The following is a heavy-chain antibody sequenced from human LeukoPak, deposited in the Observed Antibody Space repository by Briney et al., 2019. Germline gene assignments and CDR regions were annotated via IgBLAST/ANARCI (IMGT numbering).Heavy chain of an antibody. CDR2: MNPNSGNT. Sequence: ASVKVSCKASGYTFTSYDINWVRQATGQGLEWMGWMNPNSGNTGYAQKFQGRVTITRNTSISTAYMELSSLRSEDTAVYYCARGLGDDFWSGPHAFDIWGQGTMVTVSS. CDR3: ARGLGDDFWSGPHAFDI. D-gene: IGHD3-3*01. V-gene: IGHV1-8*03. CDR1: GYTFTSYD. J-gene: IGHJ3*02.